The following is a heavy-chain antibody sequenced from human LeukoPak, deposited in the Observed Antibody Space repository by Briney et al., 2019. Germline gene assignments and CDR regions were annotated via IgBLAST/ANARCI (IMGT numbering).Heavy chain of an antibody. V-gene: IGHV3-48*01. CDR2: ISTDSNTI. J-gene: IGHJ5*02. CDR3: ARGPTNSGFDP. Sequence: GGSLRLSCAASGFTFSSYTMNWVRQAPGKGLEWVSYISTDSNTIYYADSVKGRFTISRDNARNSLYLQMNSLRAEDTAVYFCARGPTNSGFDPWGQGTLVTVSS. D-gene: IGHD1-1*01. CDR1: GFTFSSYT.